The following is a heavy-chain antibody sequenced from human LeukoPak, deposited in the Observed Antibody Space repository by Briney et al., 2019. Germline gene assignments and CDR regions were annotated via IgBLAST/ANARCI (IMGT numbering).Heavy chain of an antibody. Sequence: SETRSLTCSVSGALIDSFYWSWIRQSAGKGLEWIGRIYSSGSANYNPSLKSRVTMSVDMSKKQISLKLTSVTAADTALYYCARNMGYCSSTSCYNYFDPWGQGILVTVSS. V-gene: IGHV4-4*07. CDR2: IYSSGSA. CDR3: ARNMGYCSSTSCYNYFDP. J-gene: IGHJ5*02. CDR1: GALIDSFY. D-gene: IGHD2-2*02.